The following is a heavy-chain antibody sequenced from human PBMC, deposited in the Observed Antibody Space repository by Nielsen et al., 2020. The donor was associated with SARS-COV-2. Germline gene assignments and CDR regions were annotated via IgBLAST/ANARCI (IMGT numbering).Heavy chain of an antibody. CDR3: ARNPYCSGGSCYSGAFDI. CDR1: GGSISSGGYY. J-gene: IGHJ3*02. Sequence: SETLSLTCTVSGGSISSGGYYWSWIRQHPGKGLEWIGYIYYSGSTYYNPSLKSRVTISVDTSKNQFSLKLSSVTAADTAVYYCARNPYCSGGSCYSGAFDIWGRGTMVTVSS. D-gene: IGHD2-15*01. V-gene: IGHV4-31*03. CDR2: IYYSGST.